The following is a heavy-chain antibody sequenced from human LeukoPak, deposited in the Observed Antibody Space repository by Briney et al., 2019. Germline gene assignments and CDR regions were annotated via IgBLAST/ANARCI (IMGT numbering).Heavy chain of an antibody. CDR2: ISGSGGST. CDR3: AKDPVTANWFDP. V-gene: IGHV3-23*01. D-gene: IGHD2-21*02. Sequence: QPGGSLRLSCSVSGFTFSSYAMSWVRQAPGKGLDLVPAISGSGGSTYYADSVKSRLTISRDNSKNTLYLQMNSLRAEDTAVYYCAKDPVTANWFDPWGQGTLVTVSS. CDR1: GFTFSSYA. J-gene: IGHJ5*02.